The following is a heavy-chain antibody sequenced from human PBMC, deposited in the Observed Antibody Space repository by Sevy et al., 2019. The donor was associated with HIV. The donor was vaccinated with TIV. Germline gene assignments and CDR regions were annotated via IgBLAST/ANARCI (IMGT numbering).Heavy chain of an antibody. CDR1: GDSFSNYY. Sequence: SETLSLSCTVSGDSFSNYYWSWIRQSPGKGLEWIGYIYHNGRSNYNRSLKRRVTITVYTSKNQFSLKLNSVTAADTAVYYCARGKVLFDYWGQGTLVTVSS. CDR3: ARGKVLFDY. J-gene: IGHJ4*02. V-gene: IGHV4-59*01. CDR2: IYHNGRS. D-gene: IGHD3-10*01.